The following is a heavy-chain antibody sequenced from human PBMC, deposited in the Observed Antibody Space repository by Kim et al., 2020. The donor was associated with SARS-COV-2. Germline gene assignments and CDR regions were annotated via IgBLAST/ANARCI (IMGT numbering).Heavy chain of an antibody. J-gene: IGHJ3*02. D-gene: IGHD1-26*01. V-gene: IGHV3-11*01. CDR2: ISSSGSTI. CDR1: GFTFSDYY. CDR3: ASGWEMASPENRGDDAFDI. Sequence: GGSLRLSCAASGFTFSDYYMSWIRQAPGKGLEWVSYISSSGSTIYYADSVKGRFTISRDNAKNSLYLQMNSLRAEDTAVYYCASGWEMASPENRGDDAFDIWGQGTMVTVSS.